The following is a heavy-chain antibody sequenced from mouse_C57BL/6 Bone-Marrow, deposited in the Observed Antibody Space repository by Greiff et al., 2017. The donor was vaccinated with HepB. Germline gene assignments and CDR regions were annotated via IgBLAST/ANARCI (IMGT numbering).Heavy chain of an antibody. CDR1: GFTFSSYA. J-gene: IGHJ4*01. V-gene: IGHV5-4*03. Sequence: EVKLMESGGGLVKPGGSLKLSCAASGFTFSSYAMSWVRQTPEKRLEWVATISDGGSYTYYPDNVKGRFTISRDNAKNNLYLQMSHLKSEDTAMYYCARGRGLRYYAMDYWGQGTSVTVSS. CDR2: ISDGGSYT. D-gene: IGHD3-1*01. CDR3: ARGRGLRYYAMDY.